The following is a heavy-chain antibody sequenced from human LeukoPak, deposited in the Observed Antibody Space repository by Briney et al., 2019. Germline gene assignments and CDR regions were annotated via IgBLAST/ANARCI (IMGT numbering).Heavy chain of an antibody. Sequence: SETLSLTCTVSGGSISSGDYYWSWIRQPSGKGLEWIGYIYYSGSTYYNPSLKSRVTISVDTSKNQFSLRLRSVTAADTAVYYCARVRNWGIFDYWGQGTLVTVSS. D-gene: IGHD7-27*01. J-gene: IGHJ4*02. V-gene: IGHV4-30-4*01. CDR2: IYYSGST. CDR1: GGSISSGDYY. CDR3: ARVRNWGIFDY.